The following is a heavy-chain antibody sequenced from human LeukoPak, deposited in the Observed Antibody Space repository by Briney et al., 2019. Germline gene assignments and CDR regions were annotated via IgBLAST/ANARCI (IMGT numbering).Heavy chain of an antibody. CDR3: ARDPDTATSPFPHGYNWFDP. CDR2: IYYSGST. Sequence: SETLSLTCTVSGGSISSSSYYWGWIRQPPGKGLEWIGSIYYSGSTYYNPSLKSRVTISVDTSKNQFSLKLSSVTAADTAVYYCARDPDTATSPFPHGYNWFDPWGQGTLVTVSS. J-gene: IGHJ5*02. D-gene: IGHD5-18*01. V-gene: IGHV4-39*07. CDR1: GGSISSSSYY.